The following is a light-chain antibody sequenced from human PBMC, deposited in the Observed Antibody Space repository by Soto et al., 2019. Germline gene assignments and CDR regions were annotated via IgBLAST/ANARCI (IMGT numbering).Light chain of an antibody. V-gene: IGKV3-20*01. J-gene: IGKJ2*02. CDR3: QQYGSSPLCT. CDR1: QSVSSSY. Sequence: EIVLTQSPGTLSLYPGERATLSCRASQSVSSSYLARYQQKPGQAPRLLIYGASSRATGIPDRFSGSGSGTDFTLTISRLEPEDFAVYYCQQYGSSPLCTFGQGTKLEIK. CDR2: GAS.